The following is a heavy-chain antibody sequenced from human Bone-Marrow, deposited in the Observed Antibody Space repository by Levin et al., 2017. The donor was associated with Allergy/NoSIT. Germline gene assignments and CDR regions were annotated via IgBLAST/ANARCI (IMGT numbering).Heavy chain of an antibody. CDR2: ISGSGGST. Sequence: GGSLRLSCAASGFTFSTYAMNWVRQAPGKGLECVSVISGSGGSTYYADSVNGRFSISRDNSKNTLYLQMNSLRAEDTAVYYCAKGGISRGNHYDYSAHDSWGQGTLVTVSS. CDR3: AKGGISRGNHYDYSAHDS. D-gene: IGHD4/OR15-4a*01. CDR1: GFTFSTYA. V-gene: IGHV3-23*01. J-gene: IGHJ4*02.